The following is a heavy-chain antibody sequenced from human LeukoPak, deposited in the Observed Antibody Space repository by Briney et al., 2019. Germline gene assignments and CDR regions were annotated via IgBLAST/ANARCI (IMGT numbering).Heavy chain of an antibody. V-gene: IGHV3-21*05. CDR3: AREDGYSSSWYSDY. J-gene: IGHJ4*02. CDR1: GFTFSSYD. D-gene: IGHD6-13*01. Sequence: GGSLRLSCAASGFTFSSYDMHWVRQAPGKGLEWVSDISSTSIYTNYADSVKGRFTISRDNAKNSLYLQMNSLRAEDTAVYYCAREDGYSSSWYSDYWGQGTLVTVSS. CDR2: ISSTSIYT.